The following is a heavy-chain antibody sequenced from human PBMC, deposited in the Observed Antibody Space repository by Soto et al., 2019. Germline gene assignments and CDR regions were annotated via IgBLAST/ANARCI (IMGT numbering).Heavy chain of an antibody. D-gene: IGHD6-13*01. V-gene: IGHV3-74*03. CDR1: GLTFRSYL. CDR3: ARDPIALADDFDY. Sequence: WGSLRLSCAASGLTFRSYLMHWVRQAPGKGLVWVSRINTDGSVAMYVDSVKGRFTISRDNSKNTLYLQMYSLRVEDTAIYFCARDPIALADDFDYWGQGTLVTVS. J-gene: IGHJ4*02. CDR2: INTDGSVA.